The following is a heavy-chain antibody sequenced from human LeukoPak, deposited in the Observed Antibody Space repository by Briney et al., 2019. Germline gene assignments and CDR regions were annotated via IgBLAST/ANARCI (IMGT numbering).Heavy chain of an antibody. D-gene: IGHD3-10*01. CDR3: ASMSQPSGSFDL. J-gene: IGHJ4*02. V-gene: IGHV4-4*07. CDR2: FHITGST. Sequence: SSETLSLTCTVSGDSISSYYWSWIRQPAGKGLEWIGRFHITGSTTYNPSLKSRVSKSVDTSRNQFSLKLRSVTAADTAVYYCASMSQPSGSFDLWGQGTLVTVSS. CDR1: GDSISSYY.